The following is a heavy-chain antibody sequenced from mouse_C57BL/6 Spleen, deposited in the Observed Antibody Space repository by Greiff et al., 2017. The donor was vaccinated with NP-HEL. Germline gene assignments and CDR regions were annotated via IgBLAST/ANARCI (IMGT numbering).Heavy chain of an antibody. CDR3: ARSAGYWCFDV. CDR2: IDPEDGET. Sequence: VQLQQSGAELVKPGASVKLSCTASGFNITDYYMHWVKQRTEQGLEWIGRIDPEDGETKYAPNFQGKATITADTSSNTAFLQHSSLTSDDTAVFFCARSAGYWCFDVWGTGTTLTVSS. J-gene: IGHJ1*03. V-gene: IGHV14-2*01. CDR1: GFNITDYY.